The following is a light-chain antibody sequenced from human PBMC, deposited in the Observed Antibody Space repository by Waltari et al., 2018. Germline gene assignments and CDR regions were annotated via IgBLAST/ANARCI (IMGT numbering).Light chain of an antibody. CDR2: DAS. CDR1: QNIDKN. Sequence: DIQMTQSPSALSASVGDRVTISCRASQNIDKNLAWYQQKPGKAPKLLIYDASNLQSGIPSRFSGSGSGTHFTLIITGLQPEDSATYYCQHSYDDPYNFGQGTKVEI. CDR3: QHSYDDPYN. J-gene: IGKJ2*01. V-gene: IGKV1-12*01.